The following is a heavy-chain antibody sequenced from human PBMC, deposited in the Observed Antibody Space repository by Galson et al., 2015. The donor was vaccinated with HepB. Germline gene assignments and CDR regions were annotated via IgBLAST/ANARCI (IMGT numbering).Heavy chain of an antibody. J-gene: IGHJ4*02. CDR3: ARGSGSYYNYYYFDY. D-gene: IGHD3-10*01. CDR1: GFTFSSYE. V-gene: IGHV3-48*03. CDR2: ISSSGSTI. Sequence: SLRLSCAASGFTFSSYEMNWVRQAPGKGLEWVSYISSSGSTIYYADSVKGRFTISRDNAKNSLYLQMNSLRAEDTAVYYCARGSGSYYNYYYFDYWGQGTLVTVSS.